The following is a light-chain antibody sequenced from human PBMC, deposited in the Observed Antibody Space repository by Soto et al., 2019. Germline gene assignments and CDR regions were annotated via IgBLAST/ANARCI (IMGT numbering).Light chain of an antibody. V-gene: IGKV3-11*01. CDR1: QNISNY. J-gene: IGKJ1*01. CDR3: QQRSNWPRT. Sequence: EIGPTQSPSTLSLYTGQRDSHSCRASQNISNYLIWYQQKPGQAPRLLIYDVSNRATGIPARFSGSGSGTDFTLTISSLEPEDFAVYYCQQRSNWPRTFGQGTKVDIK. CDR2: DVS.